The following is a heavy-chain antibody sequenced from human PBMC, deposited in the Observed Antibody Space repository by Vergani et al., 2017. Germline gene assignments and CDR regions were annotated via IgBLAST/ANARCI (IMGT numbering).Heavy chain of an antibody. J-gene: IGHJ5*02. D-gene: IGHD2-21*02. V-gene: IGHV3-74*03. Sequence: EVQLVESGGGLVQPGGSLRLSCAASGFTLGQHWMHWVRQTPGTGLEWVSRVKSDGNSAMYADSVKGRFTISRDNSKNTLYLEMKSLRVEDTAVYYCARARCGGACFMSNWLDTWGQGTLVSVSS. CDR2: VKSDGNSA. CDR3: ARARCGGACFMSNWLDT. CDR1: GFTLGQHW.